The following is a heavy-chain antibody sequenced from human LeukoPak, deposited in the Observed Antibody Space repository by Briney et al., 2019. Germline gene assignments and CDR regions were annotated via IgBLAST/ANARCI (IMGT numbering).Heavy chain of an antibody. V-gene: IGHV3-23*01. CDR3: ANRPRSGYHMSIS. J-gene: IGHJ5*02. D-gene: IGHD3-3*01. Sequence: QSGGSLRLSCTASGFTFGDYAMSWVRQAPGKGLEWVSAISGSGGSTYYADSVKGRFTISRDNSKNTLYLQMNSLRAEDTAVYYCANRPRSGYHMSISWGQGTLVTVSS. CDR1: GFTFGDYA. CDR2: ISGSGGST.